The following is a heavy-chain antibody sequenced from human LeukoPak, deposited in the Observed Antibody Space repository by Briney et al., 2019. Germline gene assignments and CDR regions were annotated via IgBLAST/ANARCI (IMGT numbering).Heavy chain of an antibody. J-gene: IGHJ4*02. V-gene: IGHV4-59*12. D-gene: IGHD6-6*01. Sequence: PSETLSLTCTVSGGSISSYYWSWIRQPPGKGLEWIGNIFHSGSTNYNQSLKSRVTISVDTSKNQFSLKLNSVTAADTAVYYCASGIAARPNFDYWGQGTLVTVSS. CDR2: IFHSGST. CDR1: GGSISSYY. CDR3: ASGIAARPNFDY.